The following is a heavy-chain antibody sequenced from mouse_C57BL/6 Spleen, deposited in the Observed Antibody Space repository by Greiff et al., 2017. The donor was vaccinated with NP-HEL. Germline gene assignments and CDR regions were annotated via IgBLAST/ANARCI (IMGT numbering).Heavy chain of an antibody. CDR1: GYSITSGYY. D-gene: IGHD2-3*01. Sequence: EVQVVESGPGLVKPSQSLSLTCSVTGYSITSGYYWNWIRQFPGNKLEWMGYISYDGSNNYNPSLKNRISITRDTSKNQFFLKLNSVTTEDTATYYCARDDGYYSFDYWGQGTTLTVSS. J-gene: IGHJ2*01. V-gene: IGHV3-6*01. CDR3: ARDDGYYSFDY. CDR2: ISYDGSN.